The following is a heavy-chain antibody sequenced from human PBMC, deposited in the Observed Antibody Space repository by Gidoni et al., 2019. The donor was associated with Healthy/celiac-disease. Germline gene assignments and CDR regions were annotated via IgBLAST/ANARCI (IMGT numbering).Heavy chain of an antibody. V-gene: IGHV3-23*01. Sequence: EVQLLESGGGLVQRGGSLRLHGAASGFTFSSDAMSWVRQAPGTGLEWVSAISGSGGSTYYADSVKGRFTISRDNSKNTLYLQMNSLRAEDTAVYYCAKDFLCTSCRYYDFWSGYYSGGSFDYWGQGTLVTVSS. CDR2: ISGSGGST. D-gene: IGHD3-3*01. CDR3: AKDFLCTSCRYYDFWSGYYSGGSFDY. J-gene: IGHJ4*02. CDR1: GFTFSSDA.